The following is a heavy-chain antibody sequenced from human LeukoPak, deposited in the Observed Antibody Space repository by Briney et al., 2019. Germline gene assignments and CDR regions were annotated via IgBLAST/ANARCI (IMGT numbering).Heavy chain of an antibody. CDR1: GYTFTSYD. Sequence: GAPVKVSCKASGYTFTSYDINWVRQAPGQGLEWMGWMNPNSGNTGYAQKFQGRVTMTRNTSISTAYMELSNLRSEDTAVYYCARGYYDILTGYYMYGMDVWGQGTTVTVSS. CDR2: MNPNSGNT. D-gene: IGHD3-9*01. J-gene: IGHJ6*02. CDR3: ARGYYDILTGYYMYGMDV. V-gene: IGHV1-8*01.